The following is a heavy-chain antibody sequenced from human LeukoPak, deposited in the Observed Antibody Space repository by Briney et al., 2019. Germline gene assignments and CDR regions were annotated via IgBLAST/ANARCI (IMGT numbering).Heavy chain of an antibody. J-gene: IGHJ4*02. V-gene: IGHV3-23*01. D-gene: IGHD3-10*01. Sequence: GGSLRLPCAASGFTFSSYGMSWVRQAPGKGLEWVSAISGNGDSTYYADSVKGRFTISRDNSKNTLYLQMNSLRAEDKAVYYCAKDAGITMVRGVTLWGPSFDYWGQGTLVTVSS. CDR1: GFTFSSYG. CDR2: ISGNGDST. CDR3: AKDAGITMVRGVTLWGPSFDY.